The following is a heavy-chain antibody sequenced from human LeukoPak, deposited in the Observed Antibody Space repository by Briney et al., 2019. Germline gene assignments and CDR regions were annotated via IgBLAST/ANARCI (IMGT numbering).Heavy chain of an antibody. D-gene: IGHD3-10*01. Sequence: ASVKVSCKTSGYTFTSYDINWVRQATGQGLEWMGRMNPNSGNTAYAPKFQGRVTMTRDTSISTAYMELSSLRSEDTAVYYCARGGTLVQGITVLYGMDVWGQGTTVTVSS. CDR2: MNPNSGNT. CDR3: ARGGTLVQGITVLYGMDV. CDR1: GYTFTSYD. V-gene: IGHV1-8*01. J-gene: IGHJ6*02.